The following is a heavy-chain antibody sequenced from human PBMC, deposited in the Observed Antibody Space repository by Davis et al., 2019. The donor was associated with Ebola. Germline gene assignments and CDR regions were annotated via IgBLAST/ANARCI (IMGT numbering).Heavy chain of an antibody. Sequence: ASVKVSCKASGYTFTSYDINWVRQATGQGLEWMGWMDPNSDNTGYAQKFQGRVTMTRDTSTSTVYMELSSLRSEDTAVYYCARDPIPTSIVVVVAAPDYWGQGTLVTVSS. V-gene: IGHV1-8*02. CDR1: GYTFTSYD. CDR3: ARDPIPTSIVVVVAAPDY. CDR2: MDPNSDNT. J-gene: IGHJ4*02. D-gene: IGHD2-15*01.